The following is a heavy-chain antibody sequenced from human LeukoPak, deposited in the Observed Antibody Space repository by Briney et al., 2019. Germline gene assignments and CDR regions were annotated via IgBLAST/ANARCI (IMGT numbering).Heavy chain of an antibody. D-gene: IGHD3-22*01. CDR1: GGSFSGYY. CDR3: ARGGFAYYYDSSGYYYFDY. CDR2: INHSGST. Sequence: SETLSLTCAVYGGSFSGYYWSWIRQPPGKGLEWIGEINHSGSTNYNPSLKSRVTISVDTSKKQFSLKLSSVTAADTAVYYCARGGFAYYYDSSGYYYFDYWGQGTLVTVSS. J-gene: IGHJ4*02. V-gene: IGHV4-34*01.